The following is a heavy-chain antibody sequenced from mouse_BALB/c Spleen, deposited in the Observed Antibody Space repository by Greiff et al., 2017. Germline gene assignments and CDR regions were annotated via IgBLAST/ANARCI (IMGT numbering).Heavy chain of an antibody. D-gene: IGHD1-1*01. J-gene: IGHJ4*01. Sequence: EVKLMESGGGLVKPGGSLKLSCAASGFTFSSYAMSWVRQTPEKRLEWVASISSGGSTYYPDSVKGRFTISRDNARNILYLQMSSLRSEDTAMYYCARGPLSSSYNYYAMDYWGQGTSVTVSS. CDR1: GFTFSSYA. V-gene: IGHV5-6-5*01. CDR2: ISSGGST. CDR3: ARGPLSSSYNYYAMDY.